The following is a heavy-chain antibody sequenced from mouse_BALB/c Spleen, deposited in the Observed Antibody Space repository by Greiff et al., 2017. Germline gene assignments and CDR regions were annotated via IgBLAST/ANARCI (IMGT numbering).Heavy chain of an antibody. Sequence: EVQGVESGGGLVKPGGSLKLSCAASGFTFSDYYMYWVRQTPEKRLEWVATISDGGSYTYYPDSVKGRFTISRDNAKNNLYLQMSSLKSEDTAMYYCAIASYYYGSSYDYAMDYWGQGTSVTVSS. CDR3: AIASYYYGSSYDYAMDY. D-gene: IGHD1-1*01. V-gene: IGHV5-4*02. CDR1: GFTFSDYY. CDR2: ISDGGSYT. J-gene: IGHJ4*01.